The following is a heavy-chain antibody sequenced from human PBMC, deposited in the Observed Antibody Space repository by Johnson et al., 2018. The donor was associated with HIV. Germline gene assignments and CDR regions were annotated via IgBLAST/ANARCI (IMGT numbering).Heavy chain of an antibody. CDR2: IRYDGSNK. D-gene: IGHD1-14*01. V-gene: IGHV3-30*02. J-gene: IGHJ3*01. CDR1: GFTVSSNY. Sequence: QVQLVESGGGLVQPGGSLRLSCAASGFTVSSNYMSWVRQAPGKGLEWVAFIRYDGSNKYYADSVKGRFTISRDNSRNTLYLQMNSLRAEDTTVYFCAIMSAPEDADAFDFWGQGTMVTVSS. CDR3: AIMSAPEDADAFDF.